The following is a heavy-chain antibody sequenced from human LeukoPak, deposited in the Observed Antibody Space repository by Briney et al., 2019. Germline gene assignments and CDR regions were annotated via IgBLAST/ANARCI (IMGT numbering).Heavy chain of an antibody. D-gene: IGHD6-13*01. V-gene: IGHV4-59*01. J-gene: IGHJ6*01. CDR2: ISNSGSI. CDR1: GGSISYYY. Sequence: KPSETLSLTCTVSGGSISYYYWSWIRQPPGKGLEWIGYISNSGSINYNPSLKSRVTISLDTSKTQFPRRLSSVAAADTAVYYCARDSRSSSWPFYYRIDVWGKGTTVTVSS. CDR3: ARDSRSSSWPFYYRIDV.